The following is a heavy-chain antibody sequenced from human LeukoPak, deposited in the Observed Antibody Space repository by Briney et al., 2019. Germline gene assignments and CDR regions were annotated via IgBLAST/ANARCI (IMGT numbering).Heavy chain of an antibody. D-gene: IGHD2/OR15-2a*01. V-gene: IGHV3-30*18. Sequence: SGGSLRLSCAASGFTFSNYAMHWVRQAPGKGLEWVAVISYDGSNKYFATSVRGRFTISRDNSKNTLYLQMNSLRAEDTAVYYCAKGRDLLPPSTNNWFDPWGQGTPVTVSS. J-gene: IGHJ5*02. CDR3: AKGRDLLPPSTNNWFDP. CDR2: ISYDGSNK. CDR1: GFTFSNYA.